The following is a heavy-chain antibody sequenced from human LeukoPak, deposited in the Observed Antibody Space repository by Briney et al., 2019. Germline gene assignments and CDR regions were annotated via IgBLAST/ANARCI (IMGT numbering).Heavy chain of an antibody. V-gene: IGHV3-23*01. CDR1: GFTFRSYV. CDR3: ATIPVAAQRDWFDP. Sequence: SGGSLRLSCAASGFTFRSYVMTWVRQAPGKGLEWVSLISGSGSTTYYADSVKGRFTIYRDNTKNTLFLQMNSLRAEDTAVYYCATIPVAAQRDWFDPWGQGTLVTVSS. CDR2: ISGSGSTT. D-gene: IGHD6-19*01. J-gene: IGHJ5*02.